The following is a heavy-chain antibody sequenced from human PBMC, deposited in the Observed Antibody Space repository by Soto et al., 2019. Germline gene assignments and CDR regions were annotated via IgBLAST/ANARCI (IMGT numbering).Heavy chain of an antibody. D-gene: IGHD1-1*01. CDR2: IYYSGST. Sequence: SETLSLTCTVSGGSISSYYWSWIRQPPGKGLEWIGYIYYSGSTNYNPSLKSRVTISVDTSKNQFSLKLSSVTAADTAEYYWARQTGTTSEGVDADAFDIWGQGTMVTVSS. CDR1: GGSISSYY. V-gene: IGHV4-59*08. CDR3: ARQTGTTSEGVDADAFDI. J-gene: IGHJ3*02.